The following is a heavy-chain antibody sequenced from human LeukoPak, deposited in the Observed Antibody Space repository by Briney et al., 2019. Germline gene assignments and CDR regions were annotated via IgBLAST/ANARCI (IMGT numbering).Heavy chain of an antibody. D-gene: IGHD3-22*01. J-gene: IGHJ4*02. V-gene: IGHV5-51*01. CDR2: IYPGDSDT. CDR3: ASRFDSSGYSTSFDY. Sequence: GESLKISCKGSGYSFTSYWIGWVRQMPGKGLEWMGIIYPGDSDTRYSPSFQGQVTISADKSISTAYLQWSSLKASDTAMYYCASRFDSSGYSTSFDYWGQGTLVTVSP. CDR1: GYSFTSYW.